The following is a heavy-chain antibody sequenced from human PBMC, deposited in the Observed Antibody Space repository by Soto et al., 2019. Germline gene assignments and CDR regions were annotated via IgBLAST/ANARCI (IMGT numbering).Heavy chain of an antibody. CDR1: GYTFTSYG. CDR3: ARVGEWELLGSAFDI. V-gene: IGHV1-18*01. J-gene: IGHJ3*02. Sequence: QVQLVQSGAEVKKPGASVKVSCKASGYTFTSYGISWVRQAPGQGLEWMGWISAYNGNTNYAQKLQGRVTMTTDTSTSTGYMELRSLRSDDTAVYYCARVGEWELLGSAFDIWGQGTMVTVSS. D-gene: IGHD1-26*01. CDR2: ISAYNGNT.